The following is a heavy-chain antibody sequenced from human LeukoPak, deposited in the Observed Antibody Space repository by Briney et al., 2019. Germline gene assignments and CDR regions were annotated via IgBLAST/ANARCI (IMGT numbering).Heavy chain of an antibody. D-gene: IGHD1-26*01. CDR1: GCTFTSYY. V-gene: IGHV1-46*01. CDR3: ANTRAEGYSGSYHFDY. J-gene: IGHJ4*02. CDR2: INPSGGST. Sequence: ASVKVSCKASGCTFTSYYMHWVRQAPGQGLEWMGIINPSGGSTSYAQKFQGRVTMTRDTSTSTVYMELSSLRSEDTAVYYCANTRAEGYSGSYHFDYWGQGTLVTVSS.